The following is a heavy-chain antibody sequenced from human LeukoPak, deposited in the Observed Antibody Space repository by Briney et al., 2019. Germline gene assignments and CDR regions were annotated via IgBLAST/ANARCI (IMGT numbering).Heavy chain of an antibody. Sequence: ATVKVSCKVSGYTLTELSMHWVRQAPGKGLEWMGGFDPEDGETIYAQKFQGRVTMTEDTSTDTAYMELSSLRSEDTAVYYCATGGKLARSGGRTPSDFDYWGQGTLVTVSS. CDR2: FDPEDGET. CDR3: ATGGKLARSGGRTPSDFDY. D-gene: IGHD2-15*01. V-gene: IGHV1-24*01. J-gene: IGHJ4*02. CDR1: GYTLTELS.